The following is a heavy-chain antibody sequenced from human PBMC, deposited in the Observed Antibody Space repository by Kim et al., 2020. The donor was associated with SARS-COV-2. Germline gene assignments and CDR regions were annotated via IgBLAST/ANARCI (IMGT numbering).Heavy chain of an antibody. J-gene: IGHJ4*02. CDR1: GYTFTNNP. CDR3: ARGPGPVDY. V-gene: IGHV7-4-1*02. Sequence: ASVKVSCKASGYTFTNNPINWMRQAPGQGLEWMGWINTKTGDPMYGQGFTGRFVLSLDTSVSTAYLDISSLKPEDTAVYYCARGPGPVDYWGQGTLGTVS. CDR2: INTKTGDP.